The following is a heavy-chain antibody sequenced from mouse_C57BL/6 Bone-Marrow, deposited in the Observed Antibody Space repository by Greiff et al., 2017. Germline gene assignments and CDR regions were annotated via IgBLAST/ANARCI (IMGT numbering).Heavy chain of an antibody. Sequence: DVKLVESGGGLVKPGGSLKLSCAASGFTFSSYTMSWVRQTPEKRLQWVAAISGGGGNTYYPDSVKGRFTLSRYNDKNNLYLKMSSMRSEDTDLYFCSRQVTTVLATKYFDVGGTGTTVTVSS. D-gene: IGHD1-1*01. CDR1: GFTFSSYT. V-gene: IGHV5-9*01. CDR2: ISGGGGNT. CDR3: SRQVTTVLATKYFDV. J-gene: IGHJ1*03.